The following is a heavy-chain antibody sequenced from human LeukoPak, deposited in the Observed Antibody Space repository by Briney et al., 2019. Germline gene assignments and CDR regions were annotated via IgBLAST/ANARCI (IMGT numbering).Heavy chain of an antibody. CDR3: ARGVGYCSGGSFYYRRYYYYGMDV. CDR1: DGAFRSSD. J-gene: IGHJ6*02. Sequence: PSETLSLTCSVLDGAFRSSDSTWFPQPPGKGLEWIGYSNYSGRTHYTPPLNSRVTISVDTSQNKFSLELSSVTAADTAGYYCARGVGYCSGGSFYYRRYYYYGMDVWGQGTTVTVSS. D-gene: IGHD2-15*01. V-gene: IGHV4-59*01. CDR2: SNYSGRT.